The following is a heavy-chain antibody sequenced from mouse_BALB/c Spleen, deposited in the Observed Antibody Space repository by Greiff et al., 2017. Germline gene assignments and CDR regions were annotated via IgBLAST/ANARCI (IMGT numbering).Heavy chain of an antibody. CDR2: INPSNGGT. CDR3: TRNYGRAMDY. CDR1: GYTFTSYY. J-gene: IGHJ4*01. V-gene: IGHV1S81*02. D-gene: IGHD1-1*01. Sequence: QVQLKESGAELVKPGASVKLSCKASGYTFTSYYMYWVKQRPGQGLEWIGEINPSNGGTNFNEKFKSKDTLTVDKSSSTAYMQLSSLTSEDSAVYYCTRNYGRAMDYWGQGTSVTVSS.